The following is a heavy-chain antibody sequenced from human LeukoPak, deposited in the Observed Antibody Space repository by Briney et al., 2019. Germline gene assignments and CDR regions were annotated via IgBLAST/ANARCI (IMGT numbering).Heavy chain of an antibody. CDR2: ISHSGTT. CDR1: GYSISSSYY. V-gene: IGHV4-38-2*01. J-gene: IGHJ4*02. Sequence: SETLSLTCAVSGYSISSSYYWGWIRQPPGKGLEWIGTISHSGTTFYNSSLQTRVTISLDTSRNHFSLNLTSMTAADTAVYYCATFFGVIDDPFDYWGQGTLVTASS. CDR3: ATFFGVIDDPFDY. D-gene: IGHD3-3*01.